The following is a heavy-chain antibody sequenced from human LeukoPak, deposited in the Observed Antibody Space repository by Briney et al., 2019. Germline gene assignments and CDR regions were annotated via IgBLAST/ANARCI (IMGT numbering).Heavy chain of an antibody. CDR1: GYTFDTYW. Sequence: GESLKISCKGSGYTFDTYWIGWVRQMPGKGLEWMGIIYPGDSDTRYSPSFQGQVTISADKSISTAYLQWSSLKASDTAMYYCARPSGTGGDYYYYMDVWGKGTTVTVSS. V-gene: IGHV5-51*01. J-gene: IGHJ6*03. D-gene: IGHD3-10*01. CDR3: ARPSGTGGDYYYYMDV. CDR2: IYPGDSDT.